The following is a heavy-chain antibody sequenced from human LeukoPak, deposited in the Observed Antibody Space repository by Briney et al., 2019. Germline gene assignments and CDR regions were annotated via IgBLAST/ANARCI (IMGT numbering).Heavy chain of an antibody. Sequence: SETLSLTCAVYGGSFSGYYWSWIRQPPGKGLEWIGEINHSGSTYYNPSLKSRVTISVDTSKNQFSLKLSSVTAADTAVYYCARGLGGNSGSWFDPWGQGTLVTVSS. V-gene: IGHV4-34*01. J-gene: IGHJ5*01. CDR1: GGSFSGYY. CDR2: INHSGST. D-gene: IGHD4-23*01. CDR3: ARGLGGNSGSWFDP.